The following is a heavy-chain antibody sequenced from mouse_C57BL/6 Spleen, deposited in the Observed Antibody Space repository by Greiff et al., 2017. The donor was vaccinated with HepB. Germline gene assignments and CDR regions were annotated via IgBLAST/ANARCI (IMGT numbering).Heavy chain of an antibody. CDR2: ISDGGSYT. CDR3: ARDREGYDGFDY. Sequence: EVHLVESGGGLVKPGGSLKLSCAASGFTFSSYAMSWVRQTPEKRLEWVATISDGGSYTYYPEHVKGRFTISRDHAKNNLYRQMSHLKSADTAMYYCARDREGYDGFDYWGQGTTLTVSS. J-gene: IGHJ2*01. D-gene: IGHD3-2*02. CDR1: GFTFSSYA. V-gene: IGHV5-4*01.